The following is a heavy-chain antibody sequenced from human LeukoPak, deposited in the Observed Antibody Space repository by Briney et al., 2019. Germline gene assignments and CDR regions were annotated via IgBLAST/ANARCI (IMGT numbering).Heavy chain of an antibody. CDR3: ARDIRYYYDSSGYPYYYYYMDV. CDR1: GFTASSNY. V-gene: IGHV3-53*01. J-gene: IGHJ6*03. CDR2: IYSGGST. Sequence: GGSLRLSCAASGFTASSNYMSWVRQAPGKGLEWVSVIYSGGSTYYADSVKGRFTISRDNSKNTLYLQMNSLRAEDTAVYYCARDIRYYYDSSGYPYYYYYMDVWGKGTTVTVSS. D-gene: IGHD3-22*01.